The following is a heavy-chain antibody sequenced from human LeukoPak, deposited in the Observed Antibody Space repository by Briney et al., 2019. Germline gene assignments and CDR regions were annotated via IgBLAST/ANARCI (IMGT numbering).Heavy chain of an antibody. D-gene: IGHD6-19*01. V-gene: IGHV3-30*03. Sequence: PGGSLRLSCAASGFTFSTYGLHWVRQAPGKGLEWVAVMSFDEVNIYYAESVKGRFTISRDNAMDTLYLQMNSLRAEDTAVYYCARDPYSSAQERRGYFDYWGQGTLVTVSS. CDR1: GFTFSTYG. CDR2: MSFDEVNI. J-gene: IGHJ4*02. CDR3: ARDPYSSAQERRGYFDY.